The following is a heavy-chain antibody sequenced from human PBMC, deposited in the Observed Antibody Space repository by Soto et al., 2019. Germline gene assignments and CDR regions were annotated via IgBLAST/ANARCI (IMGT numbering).Heavy chain of an antibody. CDR3: AKDSINYYDSSGSLSGMDV. CDR2: ISGSGGST. V-gene: IGHV3-23*01. CDR1: GFTFISYA. J-gene: IGHJ6*02. D-gene: IGHD3-22*01. Sequence: PGGSLRLSCAASGFTFISYAMSWVRQAPGKGLEWVSAISGSGGSTYYADSVKGRFTISRDNSKNTLYLQMNSLRAEDTAVYYCAKDSINYYDSSGSLSGMDVWGQGTTVTVSS.